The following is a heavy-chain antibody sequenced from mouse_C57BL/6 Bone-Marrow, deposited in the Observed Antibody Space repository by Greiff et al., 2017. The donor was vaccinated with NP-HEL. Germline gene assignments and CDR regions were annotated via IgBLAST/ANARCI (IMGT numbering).Heavy chain of an antibody. CDR1: GYTFTSYG. Sequence: QVQLQQSGAELARPGASVKLSCKASGYTFTSYGISWVKQRTGQGLEWIGEIYPRSGNTYYNEKFKGKATLTADKSSSAAYMELRSLTSVDSAVYFCSQALGSYFDVWGTGTTVTVSS. D-gene: IGHD1-3*01. CDR2: IYPRSGNT. CDR3: SQALGSYFDV. V-gene: IGHV1-81*01. J-gene: IGHJ1*03.